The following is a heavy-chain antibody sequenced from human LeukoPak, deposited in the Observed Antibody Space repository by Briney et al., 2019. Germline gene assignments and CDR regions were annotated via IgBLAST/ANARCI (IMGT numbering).Heavy chain of an antibody. Sequence: PGGSLRLSCAASGLRFSSYGMHWVRQAPGKGLEWVAVISYDGSNKYYADSVKGRFTISRDNSKNTLYLQMNSLRAEDTAVYYCATAVSSGYELQQYYFDYWGQGTLVTVSS. CDR1: GLRFSSYG. D-gene: IGHD5-12*01. J-gene: IGHJ4*02. CDR2: ISYDGSNK. CDR3: ATAVSSGYELQQYYFDY. V-gene: IGHV3-30*03.